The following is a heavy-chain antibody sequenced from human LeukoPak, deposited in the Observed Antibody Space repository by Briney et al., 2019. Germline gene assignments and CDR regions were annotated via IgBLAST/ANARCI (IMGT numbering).Heavy chain of an antibody. V-gene: IGHV1-69*06. CDR3: AREFRYGSGSYRQYYYGMDV. Sequence: ASVKVAFKASGYTFTSYGISWVRRAPGQGVGGMGGVIPIFGTANYAQKFQGRVTITADKSTSTAYMELSSLRSEDTAVYYCAREFRYGSGSYRQYYYGMDVWGKGTTVTVSS. D-gene: IGHD3-10*01. CDR2: VIPIFGTA. J-gene: IGHJ6*04. CDR1: GYTFTSYG.